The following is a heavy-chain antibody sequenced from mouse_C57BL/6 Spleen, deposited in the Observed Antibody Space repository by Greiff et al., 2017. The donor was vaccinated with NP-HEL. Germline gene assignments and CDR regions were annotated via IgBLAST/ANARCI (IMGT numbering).Heavy chain of an antibody. V-gene: IGHV1-52*01. D-gene: IGHD1-1*01. Sequence: QVQLQQPGAELVRPGSSVKLSCKASGYTFTSYWMHWVKQRPIQGLEWIGNIDPSDSETHYIQKFKDKATLTVDKSSSTASMQLSMLTYEDSADYYCARRYYGSSSYAMGDWGQGTSVTVST. CDR3: ARRYYGSSSYAMGD. J-gene: IGHJ4*01. CDR2: IDPSDSET. CDR1: GYTFTSYW.